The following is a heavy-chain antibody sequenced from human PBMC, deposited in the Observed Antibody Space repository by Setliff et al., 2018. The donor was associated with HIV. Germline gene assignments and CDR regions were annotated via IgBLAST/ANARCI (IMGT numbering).Heavy chain of an antibody. Sequence: ASVKVSCKASGYTFTGYYMHWVRQAPGQGLEWMGWINPNSGGTNYAQKFQGRVTMTRDTSISTAYMELSRLRSDDTAVYYWARDLGNPPPRSGGMDVWGQGTTVTVSS. CDR3: ARDLGNPPPRSGGMDV. CDR2: INPNSGGT. CDR1: GYTFTGYY. V-gene: IGHV1-2*02. J-gene: IGHJ6*02. D-gene: IGHD1-1*01.